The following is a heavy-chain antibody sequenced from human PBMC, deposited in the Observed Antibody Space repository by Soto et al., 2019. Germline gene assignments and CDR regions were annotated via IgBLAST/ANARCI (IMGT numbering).Heavy chain of an antibody. D-gene: IGHD6-19*01. CDR2: IIPIFGTA. Sequence: SVKVSCKASGGTFSSYAISWVRQAPGQGLEWMGGIIPIFGTANYAQKFQGRVTITADESTSTAYMELSSLRSEDTAVYYCARGFVAGAGTMGPVNPYFDYWGRGTRVTSPQ. V-gene: IGHV1-69*13. CDR3: ARGFVAGAGTMGPVNPYFDY. J-gene: IGHJ4*02. CDR1: GGTFSSYA.